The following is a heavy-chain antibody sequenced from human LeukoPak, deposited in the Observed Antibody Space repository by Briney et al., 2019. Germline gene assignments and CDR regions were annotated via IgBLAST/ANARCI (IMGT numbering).Heavy chain of an antibody. CDR2: IKSDGSSS. CDR3: VREDLEGAHDI. V-gene: IGHV3-74*01. CDR1: GFTFSSYFW. J-gene: IGHJ3*02. D-gene: IGHD3-16*01. Sequence: PGGSLRLSCAASGFTFSSYFWMHWVRQAPGKGLVWVSRIKSDGSSSTYADSVKGRFTISRDNAKNSLYLQMNTLRAEDTAVYYCVREDLEGAHDIWGQGTMVTVSS.